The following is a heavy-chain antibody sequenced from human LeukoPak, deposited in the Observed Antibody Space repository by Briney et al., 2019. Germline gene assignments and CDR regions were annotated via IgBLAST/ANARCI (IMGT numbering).Heavy chain of an antibody. Sequence: GGSLRLSCAASGFTVSSNYMSWVRQAPGKGLEWVSVIYSGGSTYYADSVKGRFTISRDNSKNTLYLQMNCLRAEDTAVYYCARHQGDGYNRKSRWGQGTLVTVSS. D-gene: IGHD5-24*01. CDR1: GFTVSSNY. CDR3: ARHQGDGYNRKSR. J-gene: IGHJ4*02. V-gene: IGHV3-53*01. CDR2: IYSGGST.